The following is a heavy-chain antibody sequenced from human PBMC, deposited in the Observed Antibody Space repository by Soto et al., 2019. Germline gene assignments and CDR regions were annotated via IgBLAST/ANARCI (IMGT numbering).Heavy chain of an antibody. D-gene: IGHD5-18*01. CDR1: GYSFTSYW. J-gene: IGHJ5*02. CDR2: IDPSDSYT. Sequence: GESLKISCKGSGYSFTSYWISWVRQMPGKGLEWMGRIDPSDSYTNYSPSFQGHVTISADKSISTAYLQWSSLKASDTAMYYCARLRGYSYGYRCFDPWGQRTLVTVSS. V-gene: IGHV5-10-1*01. CDR3: ARLRGYSYGYRCFDP.